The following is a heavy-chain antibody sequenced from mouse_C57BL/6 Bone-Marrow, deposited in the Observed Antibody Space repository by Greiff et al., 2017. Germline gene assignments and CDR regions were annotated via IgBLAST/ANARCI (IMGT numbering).Heavy chain of an antibody. CDR2: INPNSGCT. CDR3: GREDGYDAYYFDY. Sequence: QVQLQQPGAELVKPGASVKLSCKASGYTFTSYWMHWVKQRPGRGLEWIGRINPNSGCTKYNEKFKSKATLTVYKPSSTAYMQLSSLTSEDSAVYYGGREDGYDAYYFDYWGQGTTLTVSS. J-gene: IGHJ2*01. CDR1: GYTFTSYW. V-gene: IGHV1-72*01. D-gene: IGHD2-2*01.